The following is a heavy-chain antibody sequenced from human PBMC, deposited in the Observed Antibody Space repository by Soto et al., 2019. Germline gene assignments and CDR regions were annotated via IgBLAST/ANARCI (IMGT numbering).Heavy chain of an antibody. J-gene: IGHJ4*02. CDR2: IIPIFGTA. V-gene: IGHV1-69*13. CDR3: ARDLSRRDTAMVMFDY. CDR1: GGTFSSYA. D-gene: IGHD5-18*01. Sequence: SVKVSCKASGGTFSSYAISWVRQAPGQGLEWMGGIIPIFGTANYAQKFQGRVTITADDSTSTAYMELSSLRSEDTALYYCARDLSRRDTAMVMFDYWGQGTLVTVSS.